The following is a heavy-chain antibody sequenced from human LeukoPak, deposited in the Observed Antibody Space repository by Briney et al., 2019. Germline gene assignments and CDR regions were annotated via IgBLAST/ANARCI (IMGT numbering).Heavy chain of an antibody. CDR3: ARRQRYYYGMDV. V-gene: IGHV3-53*01. CDR1: GFTVSSNY. Sequence: HPGGSLRLSCAASGFTVSSNYMSWVRQAPGKGLEWVSVIYGGGSTYYADSVRGRFTISRDNSKNTLYLQMNSLRAEDTAVYYCARRQRYYYGMDVWGQGTTVTVSS. J-gene: IGHJ6*02. CDR2: IYGGGST.